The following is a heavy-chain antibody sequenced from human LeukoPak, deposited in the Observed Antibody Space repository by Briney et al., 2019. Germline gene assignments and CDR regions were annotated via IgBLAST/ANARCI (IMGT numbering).Heavy chain of an antibody. J-gene: IGHJ3*02. V-gene: IGHV3-20*04. Sequence: PGGSLRLSCAASGFTFDDYGMSWVRQAPGKGLEWVSGINWNGGSTGYADSVKGRFTISRDNAKNSLYLQMNSLRAEDTALYYCARERGSYPRGAFDIWGQGTMVTVSS. CDR2: INWNGGST. D-gene: IGHD1-26*01. CDR3: ARERGSYPRGAFDI. CDR1: GFTFDDYG.